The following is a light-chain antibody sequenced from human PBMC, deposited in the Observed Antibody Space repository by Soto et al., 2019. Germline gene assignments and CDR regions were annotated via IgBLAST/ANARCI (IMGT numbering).Light chain of an antibody. Sequence: QSALTQPASVSGSPGQSITISCTGTSSDVGGYDYVSWYQQHPGKAPKFMIYGVSNRPSGVSNRFSGSKSGNTASLTISGLQAEDEADYYCSAYTSSTTPGVFGTGTKLTVL. CDR2: GVS. V-gene: IGLV2-14*01. CDR3: SAYTSSTTPGV. CDR1: SSDVGGYDY. J-gene: IGLJ1*01.